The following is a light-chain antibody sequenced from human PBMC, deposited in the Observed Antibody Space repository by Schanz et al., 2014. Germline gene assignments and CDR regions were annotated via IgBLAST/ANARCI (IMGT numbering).Light chain of an antibody. Sequence: QSALTQPASVSGSPGESITISCTGTSSDVGNYNLVSWYQQHPGKAPKLMIYDVSNRPSGVSNRFSGSKSGNTASLTISGLQAEDEADYYCSSYTSSSTLVVFGGGTKLTV. CDR3: SSYTSSSTLVV. J-gene: IGLJ2*01. CDR1: SSDVGNYNL. CDR2: DVS. V-gene: IGLV2-14*02.